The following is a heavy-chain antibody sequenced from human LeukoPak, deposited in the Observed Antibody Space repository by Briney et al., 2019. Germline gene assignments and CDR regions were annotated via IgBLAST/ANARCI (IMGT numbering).Heavy chain of an antibody. CDR2: ISYDGSNK. CDR1: GFTFSNYA. V-gene: IGHV3-30*03. J-gene: IGHJ4*02. Sequence: GGSLRLSCAGSGFTFSNYAMHWVRQAPGKGLEWVAVISYDGSNKDYADSEKGRFNISRDNSKNTLYLQMNSLRVEDTAVYYCARGLGRYSSDSYATAVFSVWGQGALVSVSS. D-gene: IGHD6-19*01. CDR3: ARGLGRYSSDSYATAVFSV.